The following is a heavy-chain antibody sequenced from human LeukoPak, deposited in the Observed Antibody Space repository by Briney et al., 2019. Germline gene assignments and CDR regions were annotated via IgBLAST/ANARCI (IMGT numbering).Heavy chain of an antibody. CDR1: GGSFSGYY. Sequence: SETLSLTCAVYGGSFSGYYWSRIRQPPGKGLEWIGEINHSGSTNYNPSLKSRVTISVDTSKNQFSLKLSSVTAADTAVYYCARGVVVVAATHDFDYWGQGTLVTVSS. CDR3: ARGVVVVAATHDFDY. J-gene: IGHJ4*02. V-gene: IGHV4-34*01. D-gene: IGHD2-15*01. CDR2: INHSGST.